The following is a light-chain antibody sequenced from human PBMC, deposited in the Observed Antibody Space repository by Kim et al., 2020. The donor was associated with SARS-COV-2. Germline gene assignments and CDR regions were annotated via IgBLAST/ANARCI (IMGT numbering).Light chain of an antibody. CDR1: QSISSN. V-gene: IGKV1-27*01. Sequence: AAGGDRVTSSLRASQSISSNFAWYQHRPGKVPKLLISAASALQSGVPSRFSGSGSGTDFTLTISSLQPEDVATYFCQKCDGAPWTFGQGTKVDIK. CDR3: QKCDGAPWT. CDR2: AAS. J-gene: IGKJ1*01.